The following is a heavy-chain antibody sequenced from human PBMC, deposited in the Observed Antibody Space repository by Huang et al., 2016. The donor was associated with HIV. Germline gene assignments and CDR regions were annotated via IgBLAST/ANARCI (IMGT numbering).Heavy chain of an antibody. CDR1: GFTFRTYT. CDR3: ARSRYFDVSNYPEF. Sequence: EVQLMQSGGGPVKPGGSLRLSCAARGFTFRTYTMIWVRQAPGKGLEWVSSIRSNGTNVNYVEAVRGRFTVSRDNALNLLYLQMSGLRVEDTAVYYCARSRYFDVSNYPEFWGQGVLVTVSS. V-gene: IGHV3-21*06. CDR2: IRSNGTNV. D-gene: IGHD3-9*01. J-gene: IGHJ4*02.